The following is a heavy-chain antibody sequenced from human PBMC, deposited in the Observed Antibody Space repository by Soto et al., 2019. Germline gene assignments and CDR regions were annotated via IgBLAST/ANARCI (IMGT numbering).Heavy chain of an antibody. V-gene: IGHV1-18*01. Sequence: QVQLVQSGAEVKKPGASVKVSCKASGYTFTSYGISWVRQAPGQGVEGMGWISAYNGNRNYAQKLQGRVTITTDTSTSTAYMELRSLRSDDTAVYYCARADMSLVWFDPWGQGTLVTVSS. CDR1: GYTFTSYG. CDR2: ISAYNGNR. J-gene: IGHJ5*02. D-gene: IGHD2-15*01. CDR3: ARADMSLVWFDP.